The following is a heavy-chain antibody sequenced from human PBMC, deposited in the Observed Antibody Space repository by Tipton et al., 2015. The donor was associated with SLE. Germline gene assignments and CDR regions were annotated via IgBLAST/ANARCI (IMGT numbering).Heavy chain of an antibody. D-gene: IGHD1-20*01. J-gene: IGHJ3*02. CDR3: ARDNLNVFDI. CDR1: GASFSDYF. V-gene: IGHV4-34*01. CDR2: INHSRST. Sequence: TLSLTCAVSGASFSDYFWTWIRQSPGKGLEWIGEINHSRSTYYNPSLKSRVTISIDTSKNQFSLKLTSVTAADTAIYYCARDNLNVFDIWGQGTMVTVSS.